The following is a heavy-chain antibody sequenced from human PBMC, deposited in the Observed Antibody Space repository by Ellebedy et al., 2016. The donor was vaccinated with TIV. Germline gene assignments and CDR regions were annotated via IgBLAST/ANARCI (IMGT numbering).Heavy chain of an antibody. CDR2: ILASVGSA. Sequence: ASVKVSCKASGGTFSSYAVSWVRQAPGQGLEWVGGILASVGSADYAQRFQGRLAITADESTNTAHMELSSLRSEDTAVYYCARLGRIGESMPPYYYYGMDVWGQGTTVIVSS. D-gene: IGHD3-10*01. J-gene: IGHJ6*02. CDR1: GGTFSSYA. CDR3: ARLGRIGESMPPYYYYGMDV. V-gene: IGHV1-69*13.